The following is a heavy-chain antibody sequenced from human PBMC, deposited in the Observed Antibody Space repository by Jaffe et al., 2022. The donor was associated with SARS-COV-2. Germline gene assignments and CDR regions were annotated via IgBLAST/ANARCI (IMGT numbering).Heavy chain of an antibody. CDR2: IYYSGST. CDR3: ARHWAPTDYSSGWYTFYYYYGMDV. V-gene: IGHV4-39*01. D-gene: IGHD6-19*01. CDR1: GGSISSSSYY. Sequence: QLQLQESGPGLVKPSETLSLTCTVSGGSISSSSYYWGWIRQPPGKGLEWIGSIYYSGSTYYNPSLKSRVTISVDTSKNQFSLKLSSVTAADTAVYYCARHWAPTDYSSGWYTFYYYYGMDVWGQGTTVTVSS. J-gene: IGHJ6*02.